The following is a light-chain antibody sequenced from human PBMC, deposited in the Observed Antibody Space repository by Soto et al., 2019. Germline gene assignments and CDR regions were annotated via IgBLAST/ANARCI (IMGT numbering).Light chain of an antibody. CDR2: DNS. Sequence: QSGLTQPPSVSAAPGQRFTISCSGSSSNLGHNYVAWYQHLPGTAPRLVIYDNSRRPSGIPDRFSGSKSGTSATLAITGLQTGDEADYYCGAWDISLNVILFGGGTKVTVL. V-gene: IGLV1-51*01. J-gene: IGLJ2*01. CDR1: SSNLGHNY. CDR3: GAWDISLNVIL.